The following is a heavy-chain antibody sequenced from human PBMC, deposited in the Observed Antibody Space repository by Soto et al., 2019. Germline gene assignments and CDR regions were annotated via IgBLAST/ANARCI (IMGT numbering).Heavy chain of an antibody. CDR3: ARDPGNWFDS. Sequence: SQTLSLTCAISGDSVSSNSAAWNWIRQSPSRGLEWLGRTYYRSKWYNDYEVSVKSRITINPHTPKNKFSLQLKSVTPEDTAVYYCARDPGNWFDSWGQGTLVTVSS. D-gene: IGHD3-10*01. V-gene: IGHV6-1*01. CDR2: TYYRSKWYN. J-gene: IGHJ5*01. CDR1: GDSVSSNSAA.